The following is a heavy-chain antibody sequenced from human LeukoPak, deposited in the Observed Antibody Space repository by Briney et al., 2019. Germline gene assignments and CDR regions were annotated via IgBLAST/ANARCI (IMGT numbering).Heavy chain of an antibody. CDR2: IYYSXST. D-gene: IGHD1-26*01. V-gene: IGHV4-39*01. J-gene: IGHJ5*02. Sequence: SETLSLTCTVSGGSIXSXXXXXGXXRQPXXKXLXXIGXIYYSXSTYYNPSLKSRVTISVDTSKNQFSLKLSSVTAADTAVYYCARHKVGATTGNWFDPWGQGTLVTVSS. CDR3: ARHKVGATTGNWFDP. CDR1: GGSIXSXXXX.